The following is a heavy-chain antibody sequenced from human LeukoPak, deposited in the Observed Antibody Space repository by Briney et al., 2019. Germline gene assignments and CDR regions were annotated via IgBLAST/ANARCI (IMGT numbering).Heavy chain of an antibody. J-gene: IGHJ2*01. Sequence: ASVKASCKASRYTFTSYGISWVRQAPGQGLEWMGWISAYNGNTNYAQKLQGRVTMTTDTSTSTAYMELRSLRSHDTSVYYCARDASLGWFPRDWYFDLLGRGALVAVSS. V-gene: IGHV1-18*04. CDR3: ARDASLGWFPRDWYFDL. D-gene: IGHD6-19*01. CDR2: ISAYNGNT. CDR1: RYTFTSYG.